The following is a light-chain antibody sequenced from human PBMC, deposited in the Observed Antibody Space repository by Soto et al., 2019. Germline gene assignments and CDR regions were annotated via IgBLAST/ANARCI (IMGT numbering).Light chain of an antibody. CDR2: SNN. CDR1: NSNIGSNT. J-gene: IGLJ2*01. CDR3: AAWDDSLNGPV. V-gene: IGLV1-44*01. Sequence: QSVLTQPPSVSGTPGQRVTISCSGSNSNIGSNTVNWYQQLPGTAPKLLMYSNNQRPSGVPDRFSGSKSGTSASLAISGLQSEDEADYYCAAWDDSLNGPVFGGGTKVTVL.